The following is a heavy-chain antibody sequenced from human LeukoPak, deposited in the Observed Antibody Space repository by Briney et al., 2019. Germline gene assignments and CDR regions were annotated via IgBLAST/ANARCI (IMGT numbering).Heavy chain of an antibody. J-gene: IGHJ4*02. D-gene: IGHD3-10*01. CDR2: ISDST. Sequence: GGSLRLSCAASGFTFSSYAMNWVRQAPGKGLEWVSAISDSTYYADSVKGRVNISRDNSKNTLYLQMNSLRAEDTAVYYCAKGSSMVRGVIEILFDCWGQGTLVTVSS. V-gene: IGHV3-23*01. CDR3: AKGSSMVRGVIEILFDC. CDR1: GFTFSSYA.